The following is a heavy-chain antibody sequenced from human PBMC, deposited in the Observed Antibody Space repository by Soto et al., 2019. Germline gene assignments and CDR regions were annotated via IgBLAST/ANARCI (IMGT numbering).Heavy chain of an antibody. Sequence: GSLRLSCAASGFTFSSYAMSWVRQAPGKGLEWVSAISGSGGSTYYADSVKGRFTISRDNSKNTLYLQMNSLRAEDTAVYYCAKALTYYYDSSGYPSYYFDYWGQGTLVTVSS. CDR1: GFTFSSYA. CDR2: ISGSGGST. D-gene: IGHD3-22*01. J-gene: IGHJ4*02. V-gene: IGHV3-23*01. CDR3: AKALTYYYDSSGYPSYYFDY.